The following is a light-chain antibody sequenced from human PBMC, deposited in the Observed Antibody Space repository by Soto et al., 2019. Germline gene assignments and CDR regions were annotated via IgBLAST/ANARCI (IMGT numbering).Light chain of an antibody. V-gene: IGKV1-39*01. J-gene: IGKJ3*01. CDR2: AES. CDR3: QKDLRPHLT. Sequence: EIQMTQSPSSLSASVVDTVTLTCRASQSVDNYLKWYQQKQGKAPGLLIYAESTLQSGVKSRFSASGSGKDFTITISSMQTEDFANYYCQKDLRPHLTVGTGTKGDI. CDR1: QSVDNY.